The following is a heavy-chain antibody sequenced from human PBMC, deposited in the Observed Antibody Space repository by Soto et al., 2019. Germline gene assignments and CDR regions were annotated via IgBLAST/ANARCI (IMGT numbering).Heavy chain of an antibody. CDR1: YGSISSYY. V-gene: IGHV4-59*01. Sequence: PSETLSLTCAVSYGSISSYYWNWLRQPPGKGLEWIGYIYYSGITNYNPSLKSRVTMSVDTSKKWFSLKLSSVTAADTAVYYCARGSDNSVWYLENWGRGIMVTVSS. CDR3: ARGSDNSVWYLEN. J-gene: IGHJ4*02. CDR2: IYYSGIT. D-gene: IGHD6-19*01.